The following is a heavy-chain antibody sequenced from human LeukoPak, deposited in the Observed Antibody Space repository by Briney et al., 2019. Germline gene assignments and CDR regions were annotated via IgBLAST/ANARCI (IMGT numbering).Heavy chain of an antibody. J-gene: IGHJ4*02. CDR1: GFDLWRYA. CDR3: VRVTYGGHSGYHFDY. V-gene: IGHV3-23*01. CDR2: ISDGGDGT. Sequence: PGGSLRLSCAASGFDLWRYAMSWVRQAPGKGLEWVADISDGGDGTHYADSVQGRFTISRDNSKNKVFLQMGSLRAHDTAFYYCVRVTYGGHSGYHFDYWGQGALVTVSS. D-gene: IGHD4-23*01.